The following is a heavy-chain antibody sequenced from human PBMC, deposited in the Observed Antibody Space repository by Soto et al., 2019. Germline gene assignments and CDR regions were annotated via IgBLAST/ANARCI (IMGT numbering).Heavy chain of an antibody. CDR1: GYSFTSYW. D-gene: IGHD2-15*01. CDR2: IYPGDSDT. V-gene: IGHV5-51*01. CDR3: ARYRSGIAPHVYYGMDV. J-gene: IGHJ6*02. Sequence: PGESLKISCKGSGYSFTSYWIGWVRQMPGKGLEWMGIIYPGDSDTRYSPSFQGQVTISADKSISTAYLQWSSLKASDTAMYYCARYRSGIAPHVYYGMDVWGQGTTVTVYS.